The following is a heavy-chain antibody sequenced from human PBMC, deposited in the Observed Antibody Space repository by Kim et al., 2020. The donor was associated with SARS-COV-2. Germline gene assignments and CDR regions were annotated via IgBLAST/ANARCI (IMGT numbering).Heavy chain of an antibody. Sequence: GGSLRHSCAASGFTFSSYSMNWVRQAPGKGLEWVSYISSSSSTIYYADSVKGRFTISRDNAKNSLYLQMNSLRDEDTAVYYCARDLDYDFWSGYSRSFDYWGQGTLVTVSS. CDR3: ARDLDYDFWSGYSRSFDY. V-gene: IGHV3-48*02. CDR1: GFTFSSYS. D-gene: IGHD3-3*01. CDR2: ISSSSSTI. J-gene: IGHJ4*02.